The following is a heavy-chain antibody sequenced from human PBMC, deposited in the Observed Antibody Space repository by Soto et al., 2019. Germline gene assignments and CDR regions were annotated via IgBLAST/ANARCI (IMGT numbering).Heavy chain of an antibody. Sequence: LRLSCTASGFTFNAFWMTWVRQAPGQGLEWLANINQDGSEKYFGDSVKGRFAISRDNAKNSVFLQMNSLRAEDTALYFCARTIWFGELIDYWGQGTPVTVSS. V-gene: IGHV3-7*03. CDR3: ARTIWFGELIDY. J-gene: IGHJ4*02. D-gene: IGHD3-10*01. CDR1: GFTFNAFW. CDR2: INQDGSEK.